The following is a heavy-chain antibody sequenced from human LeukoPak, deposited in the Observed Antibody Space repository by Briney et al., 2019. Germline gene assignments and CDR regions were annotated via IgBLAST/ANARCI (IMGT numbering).Heavy chain of an antibody. D-gene: IGHD5-18*01. CDR2: ISFDGSNQ. CDR1: GFTYRTFA. V-gene: IGHV3-30*04. J-gene: IGHJ3*02. Sequence: GGSLRLSCAAFGFTYRTFAMHWVRQAPGKGLEWVASISFDGSNQYAADSVKGRFTISRDNSKNTLYLQMNRLRAEDTAVYYCARDRDTAMVHDAFDIWGQGTMVTVSS. CDR3: ARDRDTAMVHDAFDI.